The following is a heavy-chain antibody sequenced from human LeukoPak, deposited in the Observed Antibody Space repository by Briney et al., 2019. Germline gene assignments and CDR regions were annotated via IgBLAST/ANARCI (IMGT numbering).Heavy chain of an antibody. CDR3: ASGAAPAAIRYFDL. Sequence: SQTLSLTCTVSGGSISSGSYYWSWIRQPAGKGLEWIGRIYTSGSTNYNPSLKSRVTISVDTSKNQFSLKLSSVTAADTAVYYCASGAAPAAIRYFDLWGRGTLVTVSS. J-gene: IGHJ2*01. CDR1: GGSISSGSYY. V-gene: IGHV4-61*02. CDR2: IYTSGST. D-gene: IGHD2-2*01.